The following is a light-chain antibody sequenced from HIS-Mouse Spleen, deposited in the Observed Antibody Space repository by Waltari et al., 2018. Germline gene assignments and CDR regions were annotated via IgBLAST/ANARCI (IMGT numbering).Light chain of an antibody. CDR1: SSDVGSYNL. V-gene: IGLV2-23*01. Sequence: QSALTQPASVSGSPGQSITISCTGTSSDVGSYNLFSWYQPHPGKAPNLMIYEGSKRPSGVSNRVSGSKSGNTASLTISGLQAEDEADYYCCSYAGSSTWVFGGGTKLTVL. CDR2: EGS. CDR3: CSYAGSSTWV. J-gene: IGLJ3*02.